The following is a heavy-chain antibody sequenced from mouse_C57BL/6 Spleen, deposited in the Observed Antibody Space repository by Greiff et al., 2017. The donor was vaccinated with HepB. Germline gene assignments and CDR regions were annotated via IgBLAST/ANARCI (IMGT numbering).Heavy chain of an antibody. CDR1: GFTFSNYW. V-gene: IGHV6-3*01. CDR2: IRLKSDNYAT. CDR3: SSAYYSNYFDY. D-gene: IGHD2-5*01. Sequence: EVMLVESGGGLVQPGGSMKLSCVASGFTFSNYWMNWVRQSPEKGLEWVAQIRLKSDNYATHYAESVKGRFTISRDDSKSSVYLQMNNLRAEDTGIYYCSSAYYSNYFDYWGQGTTLTVSS. J-gene: IGHJ2*01.